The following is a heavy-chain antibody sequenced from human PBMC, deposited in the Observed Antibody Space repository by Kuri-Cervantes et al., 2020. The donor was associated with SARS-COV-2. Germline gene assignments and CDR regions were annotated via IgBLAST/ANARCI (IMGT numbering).Heavy chain of an antibody. CDR2: IYHSGTT. CDR3: SGRVDFSSVDY. CDR1: GGAISSGGYP. Sequence: SETLSLTCAVSGGAISSGGYPWSWIRQPPGKGLEWNGNIYHSGTTYYNPSLKSRVTMSLDTSKNQFSLRLSSVTAADTAVYYCSGRVDFSSVDYWGQGTLVTVSS. D-gene: IGHD3/OR15-3a*01. V-gene: IGHV4-30-2*02. J-gene: IGHJ4*02.